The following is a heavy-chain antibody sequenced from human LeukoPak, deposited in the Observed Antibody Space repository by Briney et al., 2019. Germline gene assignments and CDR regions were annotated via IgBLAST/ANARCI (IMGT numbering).Heavy chain of an antibody. J-gene: IGHJ4*02. CDR3: ARMSDCGGDCYSVGIDY. D-gene: IGHD2-21*01. CDR2: IYYSGST. V-gene: IGHV4-39*01. CDR1: GGSISSSSYY. Sequence: LSETLSLTCTVSGGSISSSSYYWGWIRQPPGKGLEWIGSIYYSGSTYYNPSLKSRVTISVDTSKNQFSLKLSSVTAADTAVYYCARMSDCGGDCYSVGIDYWGQGTLVTVSS.